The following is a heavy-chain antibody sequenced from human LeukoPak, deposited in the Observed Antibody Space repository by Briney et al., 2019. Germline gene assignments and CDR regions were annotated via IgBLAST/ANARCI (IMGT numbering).Heavy chain of an antibody. J-gene: IGHJ4*02. D-gene: IGHD1-26*01. Sequence: PGRSLRLSCAASGFTFSSYGMHWVRQAPGKGLEWVAVISYDGSNKYYADSVKGRFTISRDNSKNTLYLQMNSLRAEDTAVYYCARMQGEVGYFDYWGQGTLVTVSS. CDR3: ARMQGEVGYFDY. CDR2: ISYDGSNK. V-gene: IGHV3-30*03. CDR1: GFTFSSYG.